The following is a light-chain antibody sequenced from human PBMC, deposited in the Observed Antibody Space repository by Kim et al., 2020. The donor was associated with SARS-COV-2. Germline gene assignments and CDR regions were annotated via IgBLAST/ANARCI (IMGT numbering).Light chain of an antibody. V-gene: IGKV1-33*01. CDR2: DAS. CDR1: QDISHY. Sequence: DIQMTQSPSSLSASVGDRVTITCQASQDISHYLNWYQQKPGKAPKLLIYDASNLETGVPPRFSGSGSGTDFTFTISSLQPEDIATYYCQQYDNVLLTFGGGTKVDIK. CDR3: QQYDNVLLT. J-gene: IGKJ4*01.